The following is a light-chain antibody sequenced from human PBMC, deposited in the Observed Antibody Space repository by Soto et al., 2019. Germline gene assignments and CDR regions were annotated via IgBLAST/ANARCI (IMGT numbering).Light chain of an antibody. Sequence: DRQMTQSPSTLSAYVGDRVTITCRASQDVNNWLAWYQQKPGKAPKLLIYEASSLVTGVPSRFSGSGSGTEFTLTIISLQPDDFATYYCQQYDSRLSFGQGTKVEVQ. CDR3: QQYDSRLS. V-gene: IGKV1-5*03. J-gene: IGKJ1*01. CDR1: QDVNNW. CDR2: EAS.